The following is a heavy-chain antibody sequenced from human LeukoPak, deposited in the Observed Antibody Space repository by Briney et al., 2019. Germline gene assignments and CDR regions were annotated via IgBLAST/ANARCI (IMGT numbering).Heavy chain of an antibody. Sequence: GGSLRLSCAASGFIFSSYGMHWVRQAPGKGLEWVGRIKSNIDGGTTDLAAPVKGRFAISRDDSKNTLYLQMNSLKTEDTAVYYCTTAPFRIASRDYWGPGTLVTVSS. CDR2: IKSNIDGGTT. V-gene: IGHV3-15*01. CDR1: GFIFSSYG. D-gene: IGHD6-6*01. CDR3: TTAPFRIASRDY. J-gene: IGHJ4*02.